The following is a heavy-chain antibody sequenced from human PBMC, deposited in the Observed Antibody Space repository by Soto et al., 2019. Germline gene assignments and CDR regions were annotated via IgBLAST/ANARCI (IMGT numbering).Heavy chain of an antibody. Sequence: ASVKVSCKASGYTFTGYYMHWVRQAPGQGLEWMGWINPNSGGTNYAQKFQGRVTMTRDTSISTAYMELSRLRSDDTAVYYCARGGVDGAMGDWFDPWGQGTLVTVS. V-gene: IGHV1-2*02. J-gene: IGHJ5*02. CDR2: INPNSGGT. CDR3: ARGGVDGAMGDWFDP. D-gene: IGHD1-26*01. CDR1: GYTFTGYY.